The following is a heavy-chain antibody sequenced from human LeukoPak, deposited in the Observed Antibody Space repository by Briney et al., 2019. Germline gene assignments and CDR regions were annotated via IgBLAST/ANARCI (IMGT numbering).Heavy chain of an antibody. J-gene: IGHJ6*02. CDR1: GGTFSSSA. CDR3: ARDQGLTAPPPYGLDV. Sequence: SVKVFCKTSGGTFSSSAITWVRQAPGQGLEWMGRIIPVLNITTYAQKFQGSVTITADTSTSTVYMELSSLRSEETAVYYCARDQGLTAPPPYGLDVWGQGTTVIVSS. CDR2: IIPVLNIT. D-gene: IGHD3-16*01. V-gene: IGHV1-69*04.